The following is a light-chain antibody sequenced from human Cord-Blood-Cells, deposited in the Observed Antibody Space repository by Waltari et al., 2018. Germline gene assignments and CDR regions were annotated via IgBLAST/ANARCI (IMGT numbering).Light chain of an antibody. CDR2: GAS. Sequence: EIVSTQSPGTLSLSPGERATLSCRASQSVSSSYLAWYQQKPGQAPRLLIYGASSRATGIPDRFSGSGSGTDFTLTISRLEPEDFAAYYCQQYGSSPYTFGQGTKLEIK. CDR1: QSVSSSY. J-gene: IGKJ2*01. V-gene: IGKV3-20*01. CDR3: QQYGSSPYT.